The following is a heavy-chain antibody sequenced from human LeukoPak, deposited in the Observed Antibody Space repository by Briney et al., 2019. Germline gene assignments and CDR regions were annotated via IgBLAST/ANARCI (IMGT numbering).Heavy chain of an antibody. D-gene: IGHD3-10*01. CDR2: LIGSSGST. Sequence: PGGSLRLSCAASGFTSTNYAMNWVRQAPGKGLEWVSGLIGSSGSTDYADSVKGRFTISRDKSKNTLYLQMNSLRAEDTAVYYCAKDRNGSGRGLSHPFDYWGQGPLVTVSS. CDR1: GFTSTNYA. V-gene: IGHV3-23*01. CDR3: AKDRNGSGRGLSHPFDY. J-gene: IGHJ4*02.